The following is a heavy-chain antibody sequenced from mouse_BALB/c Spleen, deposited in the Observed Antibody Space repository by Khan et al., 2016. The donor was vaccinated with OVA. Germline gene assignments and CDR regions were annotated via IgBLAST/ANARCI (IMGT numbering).Heavy chain of an antibody. CDR2: INTYTGQP. Sequence: QIQLVQSGPELKKPGETVKISCTASGYTFTNYGMNWVKQAPGKGLKWMGWINTYTGQPTYPDEFKGRFAFSLVTSASTAYLQSNNLNNEDTATYFCARSNSYWYFDVWGAGTTVIVSS. CDR1: GYTFTNYG. V-gene: IGHV9-3-1*01. J-gene: IGHJ1*01. CDR3: ARSNSYWYFDV. D-gene: IGHD4-1*02.